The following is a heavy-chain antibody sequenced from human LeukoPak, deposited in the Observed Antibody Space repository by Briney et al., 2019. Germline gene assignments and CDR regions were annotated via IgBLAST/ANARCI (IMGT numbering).Heavy chain of an antibody. D-gene: IGHD3-22*01. J-gene: IGHJ4*02. CDR2: INPNSGGT. V-gene: IGHV1-2*06. CDR1: GYTFTGYY. CDR3: ARCSSGYCYFDY. Sequence: ASVKVSCKASGYTFTGYYMHWVRQAPGQGLEWMGRINPNSGGTNYAQKFQGRVTMTRDTSISTAYMELSRLRSDDTAVYYCARCSSGYCYFDYWGQGTQVTVPS.